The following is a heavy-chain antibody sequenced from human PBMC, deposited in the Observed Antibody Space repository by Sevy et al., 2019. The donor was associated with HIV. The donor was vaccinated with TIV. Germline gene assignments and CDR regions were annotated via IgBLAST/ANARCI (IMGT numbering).Heavy chain of an antibody. V-gene: IGHV3-15*01. CDR2: IRSETGGGTT. J-gene: IGHJ4*02. CDR3: AIDHRRDGMIVVPFEK. D-gene: IGHD3-22*01. Sequence: GGSLRLSCAASVLSFSNAWRAWVRQAPGKGLEWVGRIRSETGGGTTDFAAFAKGKFTISRDDPKNTLYLQMNSLKTEDTAVYYCAIDHRRDGMIVVPFEKWGLGTLVTVSS. CDR1: VLSFSNAW.